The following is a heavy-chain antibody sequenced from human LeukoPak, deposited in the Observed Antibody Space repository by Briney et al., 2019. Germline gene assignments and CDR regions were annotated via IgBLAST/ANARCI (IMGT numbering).Heavy chain of an antibody. J-gene: IGHJ4*02. CDR3: ARGAEYYAIWRGYAGYSDY. Sequence: PSETLSLTCTVSGYSISNGHYWGWIRQPPGRGLEWVGSIYHRGSTYYKPSVRGRVTISLDRSKKKFSLKLTSVTAADTAVYFCARGAEYYAIWRGYAGYSDYWGQGISVTVSS. CDR2: IYHRGST. D-gene: IGHD3-3*01. CDR1: GYSISNGHY. V-gene: IGHV4-38-2*02.